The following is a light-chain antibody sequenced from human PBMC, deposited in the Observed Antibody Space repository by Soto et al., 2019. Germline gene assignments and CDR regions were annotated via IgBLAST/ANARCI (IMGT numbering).Light chain of an antibody. CDR2: KAS. Sequence: IQMTQSPSTLSASVWEIVTITCRASQSFSTWFAWYQQKPGKAPRLLIHKASSLQSGVPSRFSGSGSGTDFTLTISSLQSEDFAVYYCQQYNDWPRTFGQGTKVDIK. CDR3: QQYNDWPRT. CDR1: QSFSTW. J-gene: IGKJ1*01. V-gene: IGKV1-5*03.